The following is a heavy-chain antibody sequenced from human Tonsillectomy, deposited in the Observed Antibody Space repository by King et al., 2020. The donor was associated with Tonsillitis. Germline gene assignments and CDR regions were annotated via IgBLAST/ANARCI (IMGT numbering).Heavy chain of an antibody. D-gene: IGHD5-24*01. CDR1: RGTFSSYA. Sequence: QLVQSGAEVKKPGSSVKVSCKASRGTFSSYAISWVRQAPGQGLEWMGAIIPIFDTANNAQKFQGRVTITADESTSTAYMELSSLRSEDTAVYYCARENVATLMGNYFYYGTDVWGQGTTVTVSS. CDR2: IIPIFDTA. J-gene: IGHJ6*02. V-gene: IGHV1-69*01. CDR3: ARENVATLMGNYFYYGTDV.